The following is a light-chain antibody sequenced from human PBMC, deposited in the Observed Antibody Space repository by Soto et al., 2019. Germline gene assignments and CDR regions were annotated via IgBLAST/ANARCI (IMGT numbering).Light chain of an antibody. CDR1: SSDVGNYNY. Sequence: SVLTQPASVSESPGQSITISCTGTSSDVGNYNYVSWYQQHPGKAPKLMIYEVSNRPSGVSNRFSGSKSGNTASLTISGLQAEDEADYYCISYSSSSTLGVFGGGTQLNVL. J-gene: IGLJ3*02. CDR3: ISYSSSSTLGV. CDR2: EVS. V-gene: IGLV2-14*01.